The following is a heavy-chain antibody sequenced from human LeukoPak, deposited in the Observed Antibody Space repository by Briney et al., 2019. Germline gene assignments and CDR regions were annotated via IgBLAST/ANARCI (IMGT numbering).Heavy chain of an antibody. D-gene: IGHD2-15*01. Sequence: GGSLRLSCTASGFTFSTYAISWVRQAPGKGLEWVSAISGSGGKTYYTDSVKGRFTITRDNSKNTLYLQMNSLRAEDTAVYYCAKDFVGSVPDAFDIWGQGTMVIVSS. V-gene: IGHV3-23*01. J-gene: IGHJ3*02. CDR2: ISGSGGKT. CDR3: AKDFVGSVPDAFDI. CDR1: GFTFSTYA.